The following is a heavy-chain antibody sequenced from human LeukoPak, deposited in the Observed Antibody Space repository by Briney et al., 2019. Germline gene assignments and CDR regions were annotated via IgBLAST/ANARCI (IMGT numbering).Heavy chain of an antibody. CDR3: ARAPDSDCSGGSCYPFYFDY. CDR2: ISAYNGNT. CDR1: GYTFTSYG. J-gene: IGHJ4*02. D-gene: IGHD2-15*01. V-gene: IGHV1-18*01. Sequence: ASVKVSCKASGYTFTSYGISWVRQAPGQGLEWMGWISAYNGNTNYAQKLQGRVTMTTDTSTSTAYMELRSLRSDDTAVYYCARAPDSDCSGGSCYPFYFDYWGQGTLVTVSS.